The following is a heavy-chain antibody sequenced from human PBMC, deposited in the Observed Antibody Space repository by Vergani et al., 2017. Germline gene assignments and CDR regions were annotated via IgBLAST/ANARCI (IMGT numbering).Heavy chain of an antibody. J-gene: IGHJ5*02. CDR3: ARDGLYSGSPGWFNP. D-gene: IGHD1-26*01. Sequence: QVQLQESGPGLVKPSQTLSLTCTVSGGSISSGSYYWSWIRQPPGKGLEWIGYIYYSGSTHYNPSLKSRVTISVDTSKNQFSLKLSSVTAADTAVYYCARDGLYSGSPGWFNPWGEGSLGTVSS. V-gene: IGHV4-30-4*08. CDR2: IYYSGST. CDR1: GGSISSGSYY.